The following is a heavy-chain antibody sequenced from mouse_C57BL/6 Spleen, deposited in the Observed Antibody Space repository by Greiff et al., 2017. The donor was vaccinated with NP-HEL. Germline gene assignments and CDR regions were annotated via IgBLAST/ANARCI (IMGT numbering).Heavy chain of an antibody. V-gene: IGHV1-26*01. Sequence: EVQLQQSGPELVKPGASVKISCKASGYTFTDYYMNWVKQSHGKSLEWIGDINPNNGGTSYNQKFKGKATLTVDKSSSTAYMELRSLTSEDSAVYYCARSTGNYPAYWGQGTTLTVSS. CDR2: INPNNGGT. CDR1: GYTFTDYY. CDR3: ARSTGNYPAY. J-gene: IGHJ2*01.